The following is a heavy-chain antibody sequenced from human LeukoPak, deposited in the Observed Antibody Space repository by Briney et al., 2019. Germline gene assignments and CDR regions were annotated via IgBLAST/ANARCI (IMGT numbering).Heavy chain of an antibody. Sequence: GASVKVSCKVSGYSLSELSTHWVRQAPGQGREWMGGFDPGDDETIYAQKFQGRVTMTEDTSTDTAYMELSSLRSEVTAVYFCATEKDLLLDSWGQGTPVTVSS. CDR2: FDPGDDET. J-gene: IGHJ5*01. CDR1: GYSLSELS. D-gene: IGHD1-26*01. V-gene: IGHV1-24*01. CDR3: ATEKDLLLDS.